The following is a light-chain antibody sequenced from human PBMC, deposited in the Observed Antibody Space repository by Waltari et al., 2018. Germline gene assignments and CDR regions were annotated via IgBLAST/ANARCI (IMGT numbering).Light chain of an antibody. CDR2: EVN. CDR1: SSDVGNYDY. V-gene: IGLV2-11*01. CDR3: CSYAGSYTYVI. Sequence: QSALTQPRSVSGSPGQSVTISCIGTSSDVGNYDYVSWYQEHPGKAPKLMIFEVNKRPSGVPDRFSGSKSGNTASLTISGLQAEDEADYYCCSYAGSYTYVIFGGGTKLTVL. J-gene: IGLJ2*01.